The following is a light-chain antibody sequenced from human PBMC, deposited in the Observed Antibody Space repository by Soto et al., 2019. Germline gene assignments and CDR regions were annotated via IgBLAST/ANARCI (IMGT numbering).Light chain of an antibody. CDR2: GAS. CDR3: QQYGPSPMYT. J-gene: IGKJ2*01. CDR1: QRVSSSY. V-gene: IGKV3-20*01. Sequence: DIVLTQSPGTLSLSPGERATLSCRASQRVSSSYLAWYKKKPGQAPRLLIYGASTRATGSPDRFSGSGSGTDITRTISRLEPEDFAVYYCQQYGPSPMYTFGQGTKLEIK.